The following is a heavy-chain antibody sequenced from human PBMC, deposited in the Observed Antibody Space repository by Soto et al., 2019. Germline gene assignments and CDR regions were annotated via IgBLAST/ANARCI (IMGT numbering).Heavy chain of an antibody. CDR2: IYYSGST. J-gene: IGHJ6*02. Sequence: SDTLSLTCTVSGGSLSSGDYYWSWIRQPPGKGLEWIGYIYYSGSTYYNPSLKSRVTISVDTSKNQFSLKLSSVTAADTAVYYCAREIVLVPAAIGSHYYYYGMAVWGQGTTVTVSS. V-gene: IGHV4-30-4*02. CDR1: GGSLSSGDYY. CDR3: AREIVLVPAAIGSHYYYYGMAV. D-gene: IGHD2-2*01.